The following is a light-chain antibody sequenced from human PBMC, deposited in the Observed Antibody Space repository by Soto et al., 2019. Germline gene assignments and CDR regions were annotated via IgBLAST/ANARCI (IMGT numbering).Light chain of an antibody. V-gene: IGKV1-5*03. J-gene: IGKJ1*01. CDR1: QSISSW. CDR2: KAS. Sequence: DIPMTQYPSTLSASVGDRVTITCRASQSISSWLAWYQQKPGKAPKLLIYKASSLESGVPSRFSGSGSGTECTLTISSLQPDDFATYYCQQYNSHSETFGQGTKVEIK. CDR3: QQYNSHSET.